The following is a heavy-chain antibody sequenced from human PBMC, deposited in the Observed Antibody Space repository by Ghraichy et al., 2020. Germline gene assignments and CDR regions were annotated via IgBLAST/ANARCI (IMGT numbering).Heavy chain of an antibody. CDR1: GFTFSSYG. CDR3: AKIRTISVFGVGSSHYSGIDA. J-gene: IGHJ6*02. V-gene: IGHV3-48*02. CDR2: IGSSTSAI. D-gene: IGHD3-3*01. Sequence: GGSLRLSCTASGFTFSSYGMIWVRQAPGKGLAWVASIGSSTSAIFYADSVKGRFTVSRDNAKNSLFLQMNSLRDADTAVYYCAKIRTISVFGVGSSHYSGIDAWGQGTTVIVSS.